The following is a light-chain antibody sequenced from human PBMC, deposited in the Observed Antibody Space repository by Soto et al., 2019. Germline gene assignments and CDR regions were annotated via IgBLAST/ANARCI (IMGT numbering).Light chain of an antibody. V-gene: IGKV3-15*01. CDR3: QQYHNWPPQYT. J-gene: IGKJ2*01. CDR2: GAF. Sequence: EIVMTQSPDTLSVSPGERVTLSCRASQTISDNLAWFQQKSGQAPRLLIHGAFKRATGVPDRFSGSGSGTEYTLTISSLQSEDSAVYYCQQYHNWPPQYTFGQGTKLQIK. CDR1: QTISDN.